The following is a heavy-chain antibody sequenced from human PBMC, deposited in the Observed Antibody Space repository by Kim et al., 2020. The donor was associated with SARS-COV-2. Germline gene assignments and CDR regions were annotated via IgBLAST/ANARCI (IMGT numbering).Heavy chain of an antibody. CDR3: ARDMDIVVVPAAPDV. CDR2: INPSGGST. CDR1: GYTFTSYY. D-gene: IGHD2-2*03. Sequence: ASVKVSCKASGYTFTSYYMHWVRQAPGQGLEWMGIINPSGGSTSYAQKFQGRVTMTRDTSTSTVYMELSSLRSEDTAVYYCARDMDIVVVPAAPDVWGQGATVTVSS. V-gene: IGHV1-46*01. J-gene: IGHJ6*02.